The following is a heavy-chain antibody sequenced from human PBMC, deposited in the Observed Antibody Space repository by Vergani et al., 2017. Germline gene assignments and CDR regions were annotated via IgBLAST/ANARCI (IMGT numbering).Heavy chain of an antibody. V-gene: IGHV3-23*01. CDR2: ISGSGGST. CDR1: GFTFSSYA. CDR3: AKDMKYDILTGYYRA. D-gene: IGHD3-9*01. Sequence: EVQLLESGGGLVQPGGSLRLSCAASGFTFSSYAMSWVRQAPGKGLEWVSAISGSGGSTYYADSVEGRFTISRDNSKNTLYLQMNSLRAEDTAVYYCAKDMKYDILTGYYRAWGQGTLVTVSS. J-gene: IGHJ5*02.